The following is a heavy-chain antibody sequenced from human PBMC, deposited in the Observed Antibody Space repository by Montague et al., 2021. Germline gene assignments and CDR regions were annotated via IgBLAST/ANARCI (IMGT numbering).Heavy chain of an antibody. CDR3: ARNLASAAPGAFDI. V-gene: IGHV3-74*01. Sequence: SLRLSCAASGFSFSRYWMHLFRQAPVKGLLWVSRITLDGSSTTFSDSFKGRFTTSRDNAKATLYLQMNSLRVEDTAVYYCARNLASAAPGAFDIWGQGTMVTVSS. CDR2: ITLDGSST. D-gene: IGHD6-13*01. CDR1: GFSFSRYW. J-gene: IGHJ3*02.